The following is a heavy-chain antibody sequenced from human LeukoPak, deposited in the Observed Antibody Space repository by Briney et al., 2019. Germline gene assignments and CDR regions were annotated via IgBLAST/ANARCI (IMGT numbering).Heavy chain of an antibody. V-gene: IGHV3-23*01. CDR1: GFTFSSYA. Sequence: PGKSLRLSCAASGFTFSSYAMSWVRQAQGKGLEWVSAISGSGGRTYYADSVKGRFTISRDNSKNPLYLQMNSLRAEDTAVYYCAKTDSSDYSYFFDYWGQGTLVTVSS. CDR3: AKTDSSDYSYFFDY. D-gene: IGHD3-22*01. CDR2: ISGSGGRT. J-gene: IGHJ4*02.